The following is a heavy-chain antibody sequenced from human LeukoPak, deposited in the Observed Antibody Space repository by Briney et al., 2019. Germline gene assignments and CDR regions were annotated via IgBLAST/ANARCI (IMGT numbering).Heavy chain of an antibody. J-gene: IGHJ4*02. CDR3: ANFGAEYDY. CDR2: ISGSGGST. CDR1: GFTFSSYA. D-gene: IGHD2/OR15-2a*01. Sequence: GGSLRLSCAASGFTFSSYAMSWVRQAPRKGLEWVSAISGSGGSTYYADSVKGRFTISKDNSKNTLYLQMNSLRAEDTAVYYCANFGAEYDYWGQGTLVTVSS. V-gene: IGHV3-23*01.